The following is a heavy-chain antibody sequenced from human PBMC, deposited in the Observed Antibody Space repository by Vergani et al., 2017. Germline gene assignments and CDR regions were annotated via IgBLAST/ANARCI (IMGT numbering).Heavy chain of an antibody. J-gene: IGHJ4*02. CDR2: FNHSSGHT. Sequence: QVQVVQSGAEVKKSGASVKLSCKPSGYTFSNYYMHWARQAPGQGLEWMGIFNHSSGHTNYAQRFQGRVTMTRDTSTSTVYMELSSLRSEDTAIYYCARGDYGILTGYRYWGQGTLVTVSA. CDR1: GYTFSNYY. V-gene: IGHV1-46*03. D-gene: IGHD3-9*01. CDR3: ARGDYGILTGYRY.